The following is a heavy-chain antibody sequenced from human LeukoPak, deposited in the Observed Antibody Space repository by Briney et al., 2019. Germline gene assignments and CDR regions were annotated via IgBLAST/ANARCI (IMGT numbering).Heavy chain of an antibody. CDR2: ISAYNGNT. V-gene: IGHV1-18*01. CDR1: GYTFTSYG. Sequence: GAPVKVSCKASGYTFTSYGISWVRQAPGQGLEWMGWISAYNGNTNYAQKLQGRVTMTTDTSTSTAYMELRSLRSDDTAVYYCARGGYYDFWSGSDRAVDYWGQGTLVTVSS. J-gene: IGHJ4*02. CDR3: ARGGYYDFWSGSDRAVDY. D-gene: IGHD3-3*01.